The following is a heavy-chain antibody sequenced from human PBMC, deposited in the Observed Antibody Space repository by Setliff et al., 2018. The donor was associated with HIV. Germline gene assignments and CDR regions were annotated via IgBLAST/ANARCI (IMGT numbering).Heavy chain of an antibody. Sequence: KTSETLSLTCTVSGGSISSAAYYWSWIRQHPGKGLEWIGHIYYSGSTNYNPSLKSRVTISVDTSKNQFSLKLTSVTAADTAVYYCARGPSLQTTLFDYWGQGTLVTVSS. J-gene: IGHJ4*02. CDR1: GGSISSAAYY. CDR3: ARGPSLQTTLFDY. V-gene: IGHV4-61*08. CDR2: IYYSGST.